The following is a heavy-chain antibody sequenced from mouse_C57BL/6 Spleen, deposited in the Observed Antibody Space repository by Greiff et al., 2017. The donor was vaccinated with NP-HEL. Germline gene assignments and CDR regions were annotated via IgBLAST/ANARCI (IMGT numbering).Heavy chain of an antibody. CDR2: INPGSGGT. J-gene: IGHJ4*01. Sequence: VKLMESGAELVRPGTSVKVSCKASGYAFTNYLIEWVKQRPGQGLEWIGVINPGSGGTNYNEKFKGKATLTADKSSSTAYMQLSSLTSEDSAVYFCATAPSYAMDYWGQGTSVTVSS. V-gene: IGHV1-54*01. CDR3: ATAPSYAMDY. CDR1: GYAFTNYL.